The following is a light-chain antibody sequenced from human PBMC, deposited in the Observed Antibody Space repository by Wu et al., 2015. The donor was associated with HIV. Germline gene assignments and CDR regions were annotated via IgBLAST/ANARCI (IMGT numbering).Light chain of an antibody. CDR1: HNIYVY. J-gene: IGKJ2*01. CDR3: QQFYNYPRT. Sequence: AIRMTQSPSSLSASTGDNVTLTCRASHNIYVYLAWYKQKPGQGPELLVSGASTLEEGVPSRFSGSGSGTQFTLTISCLQSEDFATYFCQQFYNYPRTFGPGTKIEVK. V-gene: IGKV1-8*01. CDR2: GAS.